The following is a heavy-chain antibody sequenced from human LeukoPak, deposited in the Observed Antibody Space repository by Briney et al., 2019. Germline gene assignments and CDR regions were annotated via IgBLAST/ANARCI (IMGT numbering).Heavy chain of an antibody. D-gene: IGHD3-22*01. V-gene: IGHV4-39*07. J-gene: IGHJ4*02. Sequence: SETLSLTCTVSGGSISSSSYYWGWIRQPPGKGLEWIGYIYPRGSTYYNPSLKSRVILSLDKSANQFSLKLSSVTAADTAVYYCARDRRSRYYDSSGYYNYWGQGTLVTVSS. CDR1: GGSISSSSYY. CDR3: ARDRRSRYYDSSGYYNY. CDR2: IYPRGST.